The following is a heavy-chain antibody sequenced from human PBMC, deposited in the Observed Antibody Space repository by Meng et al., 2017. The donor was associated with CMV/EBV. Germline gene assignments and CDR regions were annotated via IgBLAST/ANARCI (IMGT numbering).Heavy chain of an antibody. Sequence: GDSLKISCAASGFTFSSYWMSWVRQAPGKGLEWVANIKQDGSEKYYVDSVKGRFTISRDNAKNSLYLQMNSLRAEDTAVYYCARDRQWLRFLWSYGMDVWGQGTTVTVSS. CDR3: ARDRQWLRFLWSYGMDV. J-gene: IGHJ6*02. CDR2: IKQDGSEK. CDR1: GFTFSSYW. V-gene: IGHV3-7*01. D-gene: IGHD5-12*01.